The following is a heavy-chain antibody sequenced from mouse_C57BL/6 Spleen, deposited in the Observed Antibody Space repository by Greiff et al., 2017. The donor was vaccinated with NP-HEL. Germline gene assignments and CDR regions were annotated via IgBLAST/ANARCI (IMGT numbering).Heavy chain of an antibody. V-gene: IGHV5-6*02. Sequence: DVKLVESGGDLVKPGGSLKLSCAASGFTFSSYGMSWVRQTPDKRLEWVATISSGGSYTYYPDSVKGRFTISRDNAKNTLYLQMSSLKSEDTAMYYCARQNREGFDYWGQGTTLTVSS. CDR1: GFTFSSYG. J-gene: IGHJ2*01. CDR3: ARQNREGFDY. CDR2: ISSGGSYT.